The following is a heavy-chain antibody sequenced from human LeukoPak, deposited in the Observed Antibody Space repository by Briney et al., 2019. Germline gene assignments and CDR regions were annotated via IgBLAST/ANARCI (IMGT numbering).Heavy chain of an antibody. CDR2: ISGSGGST. J-gene: IGHJ4*02. Sequence: GGSLRLSCAASGFTFSSYGMSWVRQAPGKGLEWVSAISGSGGSTYYADSVKGRFTISRDNSKNTLYLQMNSLRAEDTAVYYCAKASSRRGYSYGPKTDPLKYYFDYWGQGTLVTVSS. D-gene: IGHD5-18*01. CDR1: GFTFSSYG. CDR3: AKASSRRGYSYGPKTDPLKYYFDY. V-gene: IGHV3-23*01.